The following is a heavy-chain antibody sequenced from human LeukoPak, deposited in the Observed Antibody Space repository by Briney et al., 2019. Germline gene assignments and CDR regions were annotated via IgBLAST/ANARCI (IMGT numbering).Heavy chain of an antibody. J-gene: IGHJ3*02. CDR1: GGSVSSGTYY. D-gene: IGHD1-20*01. CDR3: ASQTLTDDAFDI. CDR2: IYTSGRT. V-gene: IGHV4-61*02. Sequence: PSETLSLTCTVSGGSVSSGTYYWNWIRQPAEKGLEWIGRIYTSGRTNYNPSLKSRVTISVDTSKNQFSLKLTSVTAADTAAYYCASQTLTDDAFDIWGQGTMVTVSS.